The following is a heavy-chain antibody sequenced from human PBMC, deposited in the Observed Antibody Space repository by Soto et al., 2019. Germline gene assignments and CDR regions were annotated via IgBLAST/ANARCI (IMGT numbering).Heavy chain of an antibody. V-gene: IGHV3-7*01. D-gene: IGHD3-3*01. CDR2: IKQDGSEK. CDR1: GFTFSSYW. Sequence: GGSLRLSCAASGFTFSSYWMSWVRQAPGKGLEWVANIKQDGSEKYYVDSVKGRFTISRDNAKNSLYLQMNSLRAEDTAVYYCARDDDFWSGYITHYWGQGTLVTVSS. J-gene: IGHJ4*02. CDR3: ARDDDFWSGYITHY.